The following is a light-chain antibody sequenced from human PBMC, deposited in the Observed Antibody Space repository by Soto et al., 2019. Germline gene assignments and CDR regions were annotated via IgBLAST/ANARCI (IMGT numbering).Light chain of an antibody. CDR3: QSYASSLSGYV. CDR2: GNS. V-gene: IGLV1-40*01. CDR1: SSNIGAGYD. J-gene: IGLJ1*01. Sequence: QSVLTAPPSLCVAISQGGTISCTGSSSNIGAGYDVHWYQQLPGTAPKLLIYGNSNRPSGVPDRFSGSKSGTSASLAITGLQAEDEADYYCQSYASSLSGYVFGTGPKVTVL.